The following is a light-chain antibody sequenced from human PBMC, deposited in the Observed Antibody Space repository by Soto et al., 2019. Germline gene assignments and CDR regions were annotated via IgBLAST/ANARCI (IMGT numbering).Light chain of an antibody. Sequence: QSALTQPASVSGSPGQSITISCSGSSSDIGAYNHVAWFQQFPGKTPELVIYRVNDRPSGVSYRFSGSKSGNTASLTISGLQADDEADYYCISYTVSRSYVFGTGTKLTVL. CDR1: SSDIGAYNH. J-gene: IGLJ1*01. CDR3: ISYTVSRSYV. CDR2: RVN. V-gene: IGLV2-14*01.